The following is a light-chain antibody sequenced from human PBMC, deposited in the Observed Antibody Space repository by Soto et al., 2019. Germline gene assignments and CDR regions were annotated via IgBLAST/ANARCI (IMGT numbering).Light chain of an antibody. CDR2: ANN. J-gene: IGLJ2*01. CDR1: SSNIANNY. V-gene: IGLV1-51*01. CDR3: GTWDSSLSAVV. Sequence: QSVLTQPPSVSAAPGQKVTISCSGSSSNIANNYVSWYQQLPATAPKLLIYANNKRPSTIPDRFSGSKSGTSATLGITGLQTGDEADYFCGTWDSSLSAVVFGAGTKPTVL.